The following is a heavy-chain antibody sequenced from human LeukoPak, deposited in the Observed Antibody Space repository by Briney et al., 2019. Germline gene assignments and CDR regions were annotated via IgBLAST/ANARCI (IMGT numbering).Heavy chain of an antibody. CDR2: IIPILGIA. CDR3: AREEEIVVVPAAIWFDP. Sequence: SVKVSCKASGGTFSSYTISWVRQAPGQGLEWMGRIIPILGIANYAQKFQGRVTITADKSTSTAYMELSSLRSEDTAVYYCAREEEIVVVPAAIWFDPWGQGTLVTVSS. V-gene: IGHV1-69*04. CDR1: GGTFSSYT. D-gene: IGHD2-2*02. J-gene: IGHJ5*02.